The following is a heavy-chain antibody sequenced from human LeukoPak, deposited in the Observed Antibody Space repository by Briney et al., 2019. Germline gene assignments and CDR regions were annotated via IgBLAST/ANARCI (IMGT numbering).Heavy chain of an antibody. D-gene: IGHD2-21*02. CDR3: ARDPMGSYCGGDCYSPHRYYFDY. J-gene: IGHJ4*02. CDR1: GYSISSGYY. V-gene: IGHV4-38-2*02. CDR2: IYHSGST. Sequence: SETLSLTCTVSGYSISSGYYWGWIRQPPGKGLEWIGSIYHSGSTYYNPSLKSRVTISVDTSKNQFSLKLSSVTAADTAVYYCARDPMGSYCGGDCYSPHRYYFDYWGQGTLVTVSS.